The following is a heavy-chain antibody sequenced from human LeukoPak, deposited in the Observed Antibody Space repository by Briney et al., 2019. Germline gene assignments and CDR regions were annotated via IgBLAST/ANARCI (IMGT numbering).Heavy chain of an antibody. CDR1: GGSIKTTTYY. J-gene: IGHJ6*03. V-gene: IGHV4-39*07. D-gene: IGHD3-9*01. CDR2: TYYSGNT. CDR3: ARGNWDILTGYYYYYYMDV. Sequence: SETLSLTCTVSGGSIKTTTYYWVWIRQSPGKGLEWIGNTYYSGNTYYNPSLESRVTISVDTSKNQFSLNLSSVTAADTAVYYCARGNWDILTGYYYYYYMDVWGKGTTVTVSS.